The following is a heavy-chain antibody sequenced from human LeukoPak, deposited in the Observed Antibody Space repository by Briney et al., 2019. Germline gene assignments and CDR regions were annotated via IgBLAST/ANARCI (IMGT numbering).Heavy chain of an antibody. CDR3: ASSRDTAMVTDDYYYYMDV. D-gene: IGHD5-18*01. CDR2: IIPIFGTA. CDR1: GGTFSSYA. J-gene: IGHJ6*03. Sequence: ATVKVSCKASGGTFSSYAISWVRQAPGQGLEWMGRIIPIFGTANYAQTFQGRVTITTDESTSTAYMELSSLRSEDTAVHYCASSRDTAMVTDDYYYYMDVWGKGTTVTVSS. V-gene: IGHV1-69*05.